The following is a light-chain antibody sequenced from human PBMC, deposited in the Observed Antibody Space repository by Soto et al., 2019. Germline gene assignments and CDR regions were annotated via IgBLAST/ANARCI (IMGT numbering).Light chain of an antibody. CDR3: TSYTTISTLYV. J-gene: IGLJ1*01. Sequence: QSVLTQPASVSGSPGQSITISCTGTSSDVGGYTYVSWYQQYPGKAPKLMIFEVSNRPSGVSHRFSGSKSGNTASLTISGLQAEDEADYYCTSYTTISTLYVFGSGTKVTVL. V-gene: IGLV2-14*01. CDR1: SSDVGGYTY. CDR2: EVS.